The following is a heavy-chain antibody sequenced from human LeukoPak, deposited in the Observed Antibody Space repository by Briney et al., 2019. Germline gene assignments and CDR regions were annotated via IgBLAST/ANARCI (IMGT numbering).Heavy chain of an antibody. CDR1: GGSISSYY. CDR3: ARALSGSWSFDY. J-gene: IGHJ4*02. V-gene: IGHV4-59*01. Sequence: SETLSLTCTVSGGSISSYYWSWIRQPPGKGLEWIGYIYYGGSTNYNPSLKSRVTISVDTSKNQCSLKLSSVTAADTAVYYCARALSGSWSFDYWGQGTLVTVSS. D-gene: IGHD3-10*01. CDR2: IYYGGST.